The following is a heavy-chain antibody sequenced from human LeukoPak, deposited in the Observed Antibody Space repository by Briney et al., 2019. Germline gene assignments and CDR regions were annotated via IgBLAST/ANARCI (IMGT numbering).Heavy chain of an antibody. Sequence: SVKVSCKASGGTFSCYAISWVRQAPGQGLEWMGGIIPIFGTANYAQKFQGRVTITTDESTSTAYMELSSLRSEDTAVYYCATTAMVKGHDAFDIWGQGTMVTVSS. J-gene: IGHJ3*02. CDR3: ATTAMVKGHDAFDI. D-gene: IGHD5-18*01. V-gene: IGHV1-69*05. CDR2: IIPIFGTA. CDR1: GGTFSCYA.